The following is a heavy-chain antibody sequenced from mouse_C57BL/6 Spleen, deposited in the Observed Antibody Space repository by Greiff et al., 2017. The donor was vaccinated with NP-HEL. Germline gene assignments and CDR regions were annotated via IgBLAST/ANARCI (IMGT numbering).Heavy chain of an antibody. CDR1: GYTFTDYN. J-gene: IGHJ4*01. CDR3: ARNYDYAMDY. Sequence: DVKLQESGPELVKPGASVKMSCKASGYTFTDYNMHWVKQSHGKSLEWIGYINPNNGGTSYNQKFKGKATLTVNKSSSPAYMELRSLTSEDSAVYYCARNYDYAMDYWGQGTSVTVSS. D-gene: IGHD2-4*01. CDR2: INPNNGGT. V-gene: IGHV1-22*01.